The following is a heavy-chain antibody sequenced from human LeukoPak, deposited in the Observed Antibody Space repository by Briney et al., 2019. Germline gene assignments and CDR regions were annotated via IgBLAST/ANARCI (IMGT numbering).Heavy chain of an antibody. J-gene: IGHJ6*02. CDR1: GYTFTGYY. CDR3: ARAVAVAGPPNYYYYYGMDV. CDR2: INPNSGGT. V-gene: IGHV1-2*02. D-gene: IGHD6-19*01. Sequence: GASVKVSCKASGYTFTGYYMHWVRQAPGQGLEWMGWINPNSGGTNYAQKFQGRVTMTRDMSISTAYMELSRLRSDDTAVYYCARAVAVAGPPNYYYYYGMDVWGQGTTVTVSS.